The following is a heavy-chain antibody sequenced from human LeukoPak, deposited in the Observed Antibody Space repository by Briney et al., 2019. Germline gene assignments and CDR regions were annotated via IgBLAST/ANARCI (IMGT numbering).Heavy chain of an antibody. CDR3: ARPSSGSVSHLDY. V-gene: IGHV5-51*01. CDR1: GYSFTSYW. D-gene: IGHD3-10*01. Sequence: PGESLKISCKGSGYSFTSYWIGWVRQMPGKGLEWMGIIYPGDSDTRYSPSFQGQVTISADKSTSTAYLQWSSLKASDTAMYHCARPSSGSVSHLDYWGQGTLVTVSS. CDR2: IYPGDSDT. J-gene: IGHJ4*02.